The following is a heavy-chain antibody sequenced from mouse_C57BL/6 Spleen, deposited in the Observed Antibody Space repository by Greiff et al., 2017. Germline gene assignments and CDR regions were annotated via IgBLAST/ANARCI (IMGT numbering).Heavy chain of an antibody. CDR1: GYSITSGYY. Sequence: EVQLVESGPGLVKPSQSLSLTCSVTGYSITSGYYWNWIRQFPGNKLEWMGYISYDGSNNYNPSLKNRISITRDTSKNQFFLKLNSLTTEDTATYYCASYDYDGPFDYWGQGTTLTVSS. CDR2: ISYDGSN. J-gene: IGHJ2*01. D-gene: IGHD2-4*01. CDR3: ASYDYDGPFDY. V-gene: IGHV3-6*01.